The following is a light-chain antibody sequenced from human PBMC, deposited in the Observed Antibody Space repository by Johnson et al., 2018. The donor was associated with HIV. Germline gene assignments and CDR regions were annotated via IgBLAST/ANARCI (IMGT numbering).Light chain of an antibody. Sequence: QSVLTQPPSVSAAPGQRVTISCSGSSSNIGDNFVSWYQQFPGAAPKLLIYDNNKRPSGIPDRFSGSKSGTSATLGITGLQNGDEADYYCGTWDSSLSAVYVFGTGTKVTVL. CDR2: DNN. J-gene: IGLJ1*01. CDR1: SSNIGDNF. V-gene: IGLV1-51*01. CDR3: GTWDSSLSAVYV.